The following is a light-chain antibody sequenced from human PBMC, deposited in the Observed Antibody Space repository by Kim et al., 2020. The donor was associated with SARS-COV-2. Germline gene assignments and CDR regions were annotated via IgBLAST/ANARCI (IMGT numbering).Light chain of an antibody. CDR1: QSVTSSC. Sequence: PGERATLSCRASQSVTSSCLGWYQQKPGQAPRLLIYGVSSRATGIPDRFSGSGSGTDFTLTITRLEPEDFAVYHCQQYGSSPPITFGQGTRLEIK. V-gene: IGKV3-20*01. J-gene: IGKJ5*01. CDR2: GVS. CDR3: QQYGSSPPIT.